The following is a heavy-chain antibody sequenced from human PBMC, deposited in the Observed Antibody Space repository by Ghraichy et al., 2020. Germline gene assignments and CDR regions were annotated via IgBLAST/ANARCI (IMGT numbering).Heavy chain of an antibody. CDR2: ISGSGGST. Sequence: GGSLRLSCAASGFTFSSYAMSWVRQAPGKGLEWVSAISGSGGSTYYADSVKGRFTISRDNSKNTLYLQMNSLRAEDTAVYYCAKLPWGDYDHPKDYWGQGTLVTVSS. CDR1: GFTFSSYA. CDR3: AKLPWGDYDHPKDY. V-gene: IGHV3-23*01. J-gene: IGHJ4*02. D-gene: IGHD4-17*01.